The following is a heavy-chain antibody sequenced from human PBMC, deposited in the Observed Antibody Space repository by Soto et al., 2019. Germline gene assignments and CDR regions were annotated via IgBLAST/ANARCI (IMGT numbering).Heavy chain of an antibody. CDR1: GFTFSGSA. CDR3: TRPPTAGAGY. V-gene: IGHV3-73*02. D-gene: IGHD6-19*01. CDR2: IRSKANSYAT. Sequence: EVQLVESGGGLVQPGGSLKLSCAASGFTFSGSAMHWVRQASGKGLEWVGRIRSKANSYATAYAASVKGRFTISRDDSKNTAYLQMNSLKTEDAAVYYCTRPPTAGAGYWGQGTLVTVSS. J-gene: IGHJ4*02.